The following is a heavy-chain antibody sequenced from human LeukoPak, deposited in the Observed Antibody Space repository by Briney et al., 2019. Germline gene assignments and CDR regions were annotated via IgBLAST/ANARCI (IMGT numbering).Heavy chain of an antibody. Sequence: PSETLSLTCTVSGDSMHSYYWSWIRQSPEKGLEWIRRAYSGVNAYYNPSLQSRVTISVDKSNNQFFLDLASVTAADTALYYCAREKSGTLTRAYYYIDVWGRGITVTVSS. D-gene: IGHD1-26*01. J-gene: IGHJ6*03. CDR1: GDSMHSYY. V-gene: IGHV4-4*07. CDR2: AYSGVNA. CDR3: AREKSGTLTRAYYYIDV.